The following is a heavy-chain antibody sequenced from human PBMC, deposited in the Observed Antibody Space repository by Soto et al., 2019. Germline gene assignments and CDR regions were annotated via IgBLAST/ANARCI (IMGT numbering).Heavy chain of an antibody. CDR2: IKSDGSGT. CDR1: GFPFSSYW. Sequence: EVQLVESGGGLVQPGESLTLSCAASGFPFSSYWMHWVRQAPGKGLVWVSRIKSDGSGTYYADSVQDRFTISRDNARNTLYLQMTSLRVEDTAVYFCARGDGERYDGNGYLGRHWGQGTLVTVSS. CDR3: ARGDGERYDGNGYLGRH. V-gene: IGHV3-74*01. D-gene: IGHD3-22*01. J-gene: IGHJ4*02.